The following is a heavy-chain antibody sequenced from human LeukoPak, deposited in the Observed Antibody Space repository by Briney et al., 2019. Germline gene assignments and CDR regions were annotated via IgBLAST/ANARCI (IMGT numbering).Heavy chain of an antibody. Sequence: ASVKVSCKVSGYTLTELSMHWVRQAPGKGLEWMGGFDPEDGETIYAQKFQGRVTMTEDTSTDTAYMELSSLRSEDTAVYYCATSGYGSGSPTLRDYYYYYYMDVWGKGTTVTVSS. J-gene: IGHJ6*03. V-gene: IGHV1-24*01. CDR1: GYTLTELS. CDR2: FDPEDGET. CDR3: ATSGYGSGSPTLRDYYYYYYMDV. D-gene: IGHD3-10*01.